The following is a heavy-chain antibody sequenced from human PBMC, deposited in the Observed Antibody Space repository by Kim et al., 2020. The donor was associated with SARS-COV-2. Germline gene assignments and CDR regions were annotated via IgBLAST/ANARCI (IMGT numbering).Heavy chain of an antibody. CDR1: GFTFSSYG. J-gene: IGHJ6*03. CDR2: IWYDGSNK. Sequence: GGSLRLSCAASGFTFSSYGMHWVRQAPGKGLEWVAVIWYDGSNKYYADSVKGRFTISRDNSKNTLYLQMNSLRAEDTAVYYCAREDHYYGSGQYCYYYYMDVWGKGTTVTVSS. V-gene: IGHV3-33*01. CDR3: AREDHYYGSGQYCYYYYMDV. D-gene: IGHD3-10*01.